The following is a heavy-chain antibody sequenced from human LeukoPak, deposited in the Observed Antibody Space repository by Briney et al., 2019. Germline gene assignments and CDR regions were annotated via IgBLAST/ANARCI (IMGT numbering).Heavy chain of an antibody. CDR3: ARDLINYEFWSGLFDY. Sequence: GGSLRLSCAASGFIFSTSDMHWLRQAPGKGLEWVAHVASDGRNKYYADSVQGRFTGSRDNAKNTLYLQMNSLRAEDTAVYYCARDLINYEFWSGLFDYWGQGTLVTVSS. CDR2: VASDGRNK. D-gene: IGHD3-3*01. CDR1: GFIFSTSD. V-gene: IGHV3-30*03. J-gene: IGHJ4*02.